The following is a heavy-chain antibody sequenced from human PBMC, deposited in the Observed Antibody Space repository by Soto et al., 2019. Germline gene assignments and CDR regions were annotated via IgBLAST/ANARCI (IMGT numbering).Heavy chain of an antibody. J-gene: IGHJ6*02. Sequence: GESLKISCKGSGYSFTSYWIGWVRQVPGKGLEWMGIIYPGDSDTRYSPSFQGQVTISADKSISTAYLQWSSLKASDTAMYYCARIRFLEWSYYYGMDVWGQGTTVTVSS. V-gene: IGHV5-51*01. CDR3: ARIRFLEWSYYYGMDV. D-gene: IGHD3-3*01. CDR2: IYPGDSDT. CDR1: GYSFTSYW.